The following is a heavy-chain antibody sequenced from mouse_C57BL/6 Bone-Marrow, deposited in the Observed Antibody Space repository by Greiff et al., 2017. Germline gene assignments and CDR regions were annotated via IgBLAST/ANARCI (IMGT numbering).Heavy chain of an antibody. CDR1: GYTFTDYE. J-gene: IGHJ2*01. D-gene: IGHD2-4*01. CDR3: TPIYYDYDDY. CDR2: IDPETGGT. V-gene: IGHV1-15*01. Sequence: QVQLQQSGAELVRPGASVTLSCKASGYTFTDYEMHWVKQTPVHGLEWIGAIDPETGGTAYNQKFKGKAILTADKSSSTAYMELRSLTSEDSAVYYCTPIYYDYDDYWGQGTTRTVSS.